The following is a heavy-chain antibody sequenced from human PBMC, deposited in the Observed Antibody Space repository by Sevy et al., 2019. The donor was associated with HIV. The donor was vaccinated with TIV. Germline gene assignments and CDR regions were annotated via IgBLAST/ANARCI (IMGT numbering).Heavy chain of an antibody. CDR1: GFTFSSYA. Sequence: GGSLRLSCAASGFTFSSYAMSWVRQAPGKGLEWVSAISGSGGSTYYADSVKGRFTISRDNSKNTLYLQMNSLRAEDTAVYYCAKDWDLRDSSTIHFDYWGQRTLVTVSS. D-gene: IGHD6-13*01. CDR3: AKDWDLRDSSTIHFDY. V-gene: IGHV3-23*01. CDR2: ISGSGGST. J-gene: IGHJ4*02.